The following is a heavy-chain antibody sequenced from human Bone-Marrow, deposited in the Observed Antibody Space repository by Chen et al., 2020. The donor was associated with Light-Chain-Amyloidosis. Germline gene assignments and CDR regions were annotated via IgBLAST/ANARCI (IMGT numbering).Heavy chain of an antibody. J-gene: IGHJ3*02. D-gene: IGHD1-26*01. CDR3: AKDISGSYPNDGFDI. Sequence: MQLMQAGGDAVQPGGSLSLSCAASGFTFDDYAMHWVRQAPGKGLEWVSRISWNGDRTFYTDSLKGRFTIYRDNTPPSLSLPLPSLPSFPSALSSFAKDISGSYPNDGFDIWGQGTMVSVSS. CDR2: ISWNGDRT. CDR1: GFTFDDYA. V-gene: IGHV3-43D*04.